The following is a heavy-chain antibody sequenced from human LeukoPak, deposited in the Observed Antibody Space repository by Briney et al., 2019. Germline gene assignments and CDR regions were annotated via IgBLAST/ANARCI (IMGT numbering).Heavy chain of an antibody. V-gene: IGHV3-21*04. CDR3: ARKGTAAFDY. J-gene: IGHJ4*02. CDR2: ISSSSSYI. Sequence: GGSLRLSCAASGFTFSSYSMNWVRQAPGKGLESVSSISSSSSYIYYADSVKGRFTISRDNAKNSLYLQMNSLRAEDTAVYYCARKGTAAFDYWGQGTLVTVSS. D-gene: IGHD1-7*01. CDR1: GFTFSSYS.